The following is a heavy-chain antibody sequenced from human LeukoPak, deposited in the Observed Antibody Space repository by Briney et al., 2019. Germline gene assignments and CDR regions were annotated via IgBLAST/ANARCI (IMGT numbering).Heavy chain of an antibody. CDR1: GFTFSSYW. Sequence: GGSLRLSCAASGFTFSSYWMSWVRQAPGKGLEWVANIKQDGSEKYYVDSVKGRFTISRDNAKNSLYLQMNSLKADDTAVYYCAKGGGGVLASWGQGTLVTVSS. CDR3: AKGGGGVLAS. J-gene: IGHJ4*02. CDR2: IKQDGSEK. V-gene: IGHV3-7*03. D-gene: IGHD3-16*01.